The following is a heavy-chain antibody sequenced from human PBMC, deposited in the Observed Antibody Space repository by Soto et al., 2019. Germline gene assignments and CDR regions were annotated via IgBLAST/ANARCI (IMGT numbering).Heavy chain of an antibody. CDR2: IYPGDSDT. CDR3: ARRPGSGWNKRDYYYYGMDV. V-gene: IGHV5-51*01. CDR1: GYSFIDYW. D-gene: IGHD6-19*01. J-gene: IGHJ6*02. Sequence: PGESLKISCKGSGYSFIDYWIGWVRQVPGKGLEWMGIIYPGDSDTRYSPSFQGQVTISADKSISTAYLQWSSLKASDTAMYYCARRPGSGWNKRDYYYYGMDVWGQGTTVTVS.